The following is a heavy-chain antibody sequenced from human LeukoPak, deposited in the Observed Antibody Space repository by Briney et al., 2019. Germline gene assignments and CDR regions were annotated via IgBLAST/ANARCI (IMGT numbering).Heavy chain of an antibody. V-gene: IGHV4-30-2*01. J-gene: IGHJ4*02. D-gene: IGHD3-9*01. CDR1: GGSISSGGYY. CDR2: IYHSGST. Sequence: SQTLSLTCTVSGGSISSGGYYWSWIRQPPGKGLEWIGYIYHSGSTYYSPSLKSRVTISVDRSKNQFSLKLSSVTAADTAVYYCARLYYDILTGYYPYDYWGQGTLVTVSS. CDR3: ARLYYDILTGYYPYDY.